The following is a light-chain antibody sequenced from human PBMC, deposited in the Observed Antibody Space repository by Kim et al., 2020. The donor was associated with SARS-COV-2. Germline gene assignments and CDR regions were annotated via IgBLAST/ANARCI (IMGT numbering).Light chain of an antibody. CDR1: SLRSYY. CDR3: NSRDSSGNHYV. J-gene: IGLJ1*01. CDR2: GKN. Sequence: LGQPVRITCQGDSLRSYYASWYQQKPGQAPVLVIYGKNNRPSGIPDRFSGSSSGNTASLTITGAQAEDEADYYCNSRDSSGNHYVFGTGTKVTVL. V-gene: IGLV3-19*01.